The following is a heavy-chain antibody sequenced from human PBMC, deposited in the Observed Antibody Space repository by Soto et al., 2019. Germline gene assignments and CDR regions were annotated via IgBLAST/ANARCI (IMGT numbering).Heavy chain of an antibody. CDR2: ISASGGST. D-gene: IGHD1-26*01. Sequence: PGGSLRLSCAASGVTFSTYAMTWVRQAPGKGLEWVSAISASGGSTYYADSVKGRFTISRDNSKNTLYLQMNSLRAEDTAVYYCARDKSGSYDYWGQGTLVTVSS. CDR1: GVTFSTYA. V-gene: IGHV3-23*01. J-gene: IGHJ4*02. CDR3: ARDKSGSYDY.